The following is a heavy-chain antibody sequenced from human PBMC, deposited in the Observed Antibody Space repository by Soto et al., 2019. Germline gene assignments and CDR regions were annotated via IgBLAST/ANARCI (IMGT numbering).Heavy chain of an antibody. CDR1: GDSVSSNSAA. V-gene: IGHV6-1*01. CDR2: TYYRSRWYN. CDR3: AGTTSLHWYYMDV. Sequence: SQTLSLTCVISGDSVSSNSAAWNWIRQSPSGGLEWLGRTYYRSRWYNDYAVSVRSRITINPDTSKNQFSLHLNSVTPEDTAVYYCAGTTSLHWYYMDVWGKGTTVTVSS. J-gene: IGHJ6*03. D-gene: IGHD1-7*01.